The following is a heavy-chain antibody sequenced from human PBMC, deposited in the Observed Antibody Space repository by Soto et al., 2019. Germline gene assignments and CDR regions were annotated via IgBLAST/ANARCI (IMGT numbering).Heavy chain of an antibody. CDR2: IYYRGTT. V-gene: IGHV4-59*11. J-gene: IGHJ4*02. D-gene: IGHD2-2*01. CDR1: GVSTRNHY. Sequence: SETLSLTCSVSGVSTRNHYWTWIRKPRGQGPEWIGCIYYRGTTNYNASFNSRVTISVDTSKNQFSLKLTSVTTADTAVYYCARGGGSPYHDHEFDYWGQGILVTVSS. CDR3: ARGGGSPYHDHEFDY.